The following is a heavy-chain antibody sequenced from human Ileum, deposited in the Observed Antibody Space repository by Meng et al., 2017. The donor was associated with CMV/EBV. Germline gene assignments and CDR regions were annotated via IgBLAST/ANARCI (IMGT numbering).Heavy chain of an antibody. CDR2: IYHTGST. J-gene: IGHJ4*02. Sequence: SETLSLTCTVSGYSISSGYYWGWIRQPPGKGLEWIANIYHTGSTYYNPSLGSRVTMSLDTSKNQFSLNLSSVTAADTAIYYCARDRVNGVSEVDSWGQGKLVTVSS. CDR1: GYSISSGYY. CDR3: ARDRVNGVSEVDS. D-gene: IGHD2-8*01. V-gene: IGHV4-38-2*02.